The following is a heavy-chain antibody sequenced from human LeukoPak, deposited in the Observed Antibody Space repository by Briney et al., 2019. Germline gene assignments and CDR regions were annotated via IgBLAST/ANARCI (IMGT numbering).Heavy chain of an antibody. Sequence: GASVKVSCKASGYTFTGYYMHWVRQAPGQGLEWMGWINPNSGGTNYAQKFQGRVTMTRDTSISTAYMELSRLRSDDTAVYYCGRDSGEYSSSSRRSRRNWFDPWGQGTLVTVSS. J-gene: IGHJ5*02. CDR2: INPNSGGT. V-gene: IGHV1-2*02. CDR3: GRDSGEYSSSSRRSRRNWFDP. D-gene: IGHD6-6*01. CDR1: GYTFTGYY.